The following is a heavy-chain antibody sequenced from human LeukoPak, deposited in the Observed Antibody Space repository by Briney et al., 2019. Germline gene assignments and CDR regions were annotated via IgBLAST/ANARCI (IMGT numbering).Heavy chain of an antibody. J-gene: IGHJ6*03. D-gene: IGHD5-24*01. V-gene: IGHV1-8*01. CDR2: MNPNSGNT. CDR1: GYTFTSYD. CDR3: ARAHGLPLEMATINYYYYMDV. Sequence: ASVKVSCKASGYTFTSYDINWVRQATGQGLEWMGWMNPNSGNTGYAQKFQGRVTMTRNTSISTAYMELSSLRSEDTAVYYCARAHGLPLEMATINYYYYMDVWGKGTTVTVSS.